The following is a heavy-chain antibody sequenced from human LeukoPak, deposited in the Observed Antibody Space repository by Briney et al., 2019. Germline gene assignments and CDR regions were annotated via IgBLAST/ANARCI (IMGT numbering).Heavy chain of an antibody. V-gene: IGHV3-13*01. Sequence: GGSLRLSCAASGFTFSSYDMHWVRQATGKGLEWVSAIGTAGDTYYPGSVKGRFTISRENAKNSLYLQMNSLRAGDTAVYYCARSAAGTELIDYWGQGTLVTVSS. CDR2: IGTAGDT. J-gene: IGHJ4*02. CDR3: ARSAAGTELIDY. D-gene: IGHD6-13*01. CDR1: GFTFSSYD.